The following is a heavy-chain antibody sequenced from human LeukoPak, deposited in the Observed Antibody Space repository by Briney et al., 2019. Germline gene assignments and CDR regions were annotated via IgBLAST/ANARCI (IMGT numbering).Heavy chain of an antibody. Sequence: GGSLRLSCAASGFTFSSYGMHWVRQAPGKGLEWVAVISYDGSNKYYADSVKGRFTISRDNSKNTLYLQMNSLRAEDTAVYYCARHVVAVGFDYWGQGTLVTVSS. V-gene: IGHV3-30*03. CDR1: GFTFSSYG. D-gene: IGHD3-22*01. CDR2: ISYDGSNK. CDR3: ARHVVAVGFDY. J-gene: IGHJ4*02.